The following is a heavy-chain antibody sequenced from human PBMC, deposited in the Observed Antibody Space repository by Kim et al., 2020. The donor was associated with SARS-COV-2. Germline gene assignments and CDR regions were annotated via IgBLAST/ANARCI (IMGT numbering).Heavy chain of an antibody. D-gene: IGHD5-18*01. CDR2: IKPGDGIT. J-gene: IGHJ4*02. CDR1: GYTFTGYY. Sequence: ASVKVSCKASGYTFTGYYMHWVRQAPGQGLEWMGRIKPGDGITTYAQKFQGRVSMTRDTSTSTVYLELSSLRSEDTAVYYCARGGYNNGGYWGQGTPVTISS. CDR3: ARGGYNNGGY. V-gene: IGHV1-46*01.